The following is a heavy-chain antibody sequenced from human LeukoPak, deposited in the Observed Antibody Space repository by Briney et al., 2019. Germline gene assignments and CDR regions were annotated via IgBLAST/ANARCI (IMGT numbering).Heavy chain of an antibody. Sequence: SETLSLTCTVSGGSISSYYWSWIRQPPGKGLEWIGYIYYSGSTNYDPSLKSRVTISVDTSKNQFSLKLSSVTAADTAVYYCARWVRGMYFDYWGQGTLVTVSS. CDR2: IYYSGST. J-gene: IGHJ4*02. D-gene: IGHD3-10*01. CDR3: ARWVRGMYFDY. CDR1: GGSISSYY. V-gene: IGHV4-59*08.